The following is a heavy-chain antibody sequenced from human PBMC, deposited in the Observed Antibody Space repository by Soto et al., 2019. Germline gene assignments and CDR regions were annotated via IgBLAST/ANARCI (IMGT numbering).Heavy chain of an antibody. CDR2: MSGSSSTT. CDR3: AKNQERELPRVIDF. V-gene: IGHV3-23*01. D-gene: IGHD1-7*01. CDR1: GFTFSSYG. Sequence: PGGSLRLSCAASGFTFSSYGMHWVRQAPGKGLEWVSSMSGSSSTTYYADSVRGRFTISRDRSKNTLYLQMSSLRAEDTALYYCAKNQERELPRVIDFWGQGTLVTVSS. J-gene: IGHJ4*02.